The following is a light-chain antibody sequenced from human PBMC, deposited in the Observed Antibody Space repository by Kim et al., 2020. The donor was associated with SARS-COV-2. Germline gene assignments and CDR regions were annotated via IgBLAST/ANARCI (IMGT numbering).Light chain of an antibody. V-gene: IGLV3-21*04. CDR2: YDS. CDR3: QLWDSSDDHRVV. CDR1: SIGSKS. J-gene: IGLJ2*01. Sequence: PGKSARIPCGGTSIGSKSVHWYQRKPGQAPVLVISYDSVRPSGIPERFSGSNSGNTATVTISRVEAGDEADYYCQLWDSSDDHRVVFGGGTQLTVL.